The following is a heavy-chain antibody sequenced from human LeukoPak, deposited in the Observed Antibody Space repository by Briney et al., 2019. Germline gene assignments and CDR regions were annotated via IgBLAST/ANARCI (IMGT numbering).Heavy chain of an antibody. Sequence: GSLRLSCEPSGFTFSSYAMNCVGQVPGKGLEWVSSITASGSDTYFVDSVKGRFTISRDNSKNTLYLQLNSLSAEDTAVYYCAKGTEGYCSGTICYPFDYWGRGTLVTVSS. J-gene: IGHJ4*02. V-gene: IGHV3-23*01. CDR3: AKGTEGYCSGTICYPFDY. CDR2: ITASGSDT. D-gene: IGHD2-15*01. CDR1: GFTFSSYA.